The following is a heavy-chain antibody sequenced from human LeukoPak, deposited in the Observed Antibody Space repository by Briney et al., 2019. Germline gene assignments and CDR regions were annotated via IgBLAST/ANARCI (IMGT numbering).Heavy chain of an antibody. V-gene: IGHV3-33*08. J-gene: IGHJ6*02. CDR1: GFTFSSYW. CDR3: ARDKLTNGMDV. D-gene: IGHD3-9*01. Sequence: GGSLRLSCAASGFTFSSYWMHWVRQAPGKGLEWVAVIWYDGSNKYYADSVKGRFTISRDNSKNTLYLQMNSLRAEDTAVYYCARDKLTNGMDVWGQGTTVTVSS. CDR2: IWYDGSNK.